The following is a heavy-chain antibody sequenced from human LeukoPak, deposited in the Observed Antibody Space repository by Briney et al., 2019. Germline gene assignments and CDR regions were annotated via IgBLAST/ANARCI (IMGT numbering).Heavy chain of an antibody. CDR1: GFPLSNYG. Sequence: GGSLRLSCTASGFPLSNYGMHWVRQAPGKGLELVALMWADGSKTSYANSVKGRFTISRDNSKNTLYLQMNSLRAEDTAVYYCAKEMIVVVTDDYWGQGTLVTVSS. CDR2: MWADGSKT. V-gene: IGHV3-33*06. J-gene: IGHJ4*02. D-gene: IGHD3-22*01. CDR3: AKEMIVVVTDDY.